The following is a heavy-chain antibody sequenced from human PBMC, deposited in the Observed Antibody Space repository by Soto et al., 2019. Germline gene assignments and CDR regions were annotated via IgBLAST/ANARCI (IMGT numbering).Heavy chain of an antibody. V-gene: IGHV3-66*01. Sequence: EVQLVESGGGLVQPGGSLRLSCAASGFTVSSNYMSWVRQAPGKGLEWVSVIYSGGSTYYADSVKGRFTIARDNSKNPLYLQMNSLRAEDTAVYYCASDYASIFGVVSATDGMDVWGQGTAVTVSS. CDR3: ASDYASIFGVVSATDGMDV. CDR2: IYSGGST. CDR1: GFTVSSNY. D-gene: IGHD3-3*01. J-gene: IGHJ6*02.